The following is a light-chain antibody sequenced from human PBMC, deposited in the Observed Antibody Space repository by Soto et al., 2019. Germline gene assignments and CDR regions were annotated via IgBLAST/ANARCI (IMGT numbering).Light chain of an antibody. CDR3: LQHNSYPQFT. J-gene: IGKJ4*01. V-gene: IGKV1-17*01. CDR2: GAS. CDR1: QGIGND. Sequence: DIQMTQSPSSLSASVGDRVTITCRASQGIGNDLGWYQQKPGRAPKRLIYGASSLQSGVPSRFSGSGSGTEFTLTISSLQPEDFATYYCLQHNSYPQFTFGGGTKVEIK.